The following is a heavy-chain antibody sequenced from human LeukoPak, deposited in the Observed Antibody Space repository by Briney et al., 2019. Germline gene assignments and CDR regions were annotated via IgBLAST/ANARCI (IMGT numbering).Heavy chain of an antibody. CDR2: ISAYNGYT. CDR1: GYTFTSYS. V-gene: IGHV1-18*01. CDR3: ARLMDNNYDGSAFDY. Sequence: VASVKVSCKASGYTFTSYSFSWVRQAPGQGLEWMGWISAYNGYTNYAQKLQGRVTMTTDTSATTAYLELRSLTSDDTALYYCARLMDNNYDGSAFDYWGQGTLVTVSS. J-gene: IGHJ4*02. D-gene: IGHD3-22*01.